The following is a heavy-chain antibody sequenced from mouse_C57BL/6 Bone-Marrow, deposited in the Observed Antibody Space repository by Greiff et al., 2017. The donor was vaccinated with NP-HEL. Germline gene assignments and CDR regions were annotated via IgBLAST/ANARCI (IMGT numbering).Heavy chain of an antibody. CDR2: IYPGDGDT. D-gene: IGHD1-1*01. CDR3: ARRDLFGF. J-gene: IGHJ1*03. CDR1: GYAFSSSW. V-gene: IGHV1-82*01. Sequence: QVQLQQSGPELVKPGASVKISCKASGYAFSSSWMNWVKQRPGKGLEWIGRIYPGDGDTNYNGKFKGKATLTADKSSSTAYMQLRSLTSEDSAVYFWARRDLFGFWGTGTTVTVSS.